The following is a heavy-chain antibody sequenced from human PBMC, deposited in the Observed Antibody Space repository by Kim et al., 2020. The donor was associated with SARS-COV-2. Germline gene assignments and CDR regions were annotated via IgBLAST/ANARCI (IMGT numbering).Heavy chain of an antibody. J-gene: IGHJ2*01. Sequence: NNIPSLKSRVPISVDTSKNQFSRELGSVTAADTAVYYCARGFDLWGRGTLVTVSS. V-gene: IGHV4-59*09. CDR3: ARGFDL.